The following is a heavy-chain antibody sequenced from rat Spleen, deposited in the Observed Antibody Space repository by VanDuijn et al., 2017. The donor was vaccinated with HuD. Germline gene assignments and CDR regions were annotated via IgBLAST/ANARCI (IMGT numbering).Heavy chain of an antibody. CDR2: LIYDGSRT. D-gene: IGHD1-9*01. Sequence: EVQLVESGGGLEQPGGSLKLSCAASGFTFSDYNMAWVRQAPKKGLDWVATLIYDGSRTYYRHSVKGRFTISRDNAKRTLYLQMDSQRSEDTATYYCTTPRDTAGIPPWGQGVMVTVSS. V-gene: IGHV5S10*01. J-gene: IGHJ2*01. CDR3: TTPRDTAGIPP. CDR1: GFTFSDYN.